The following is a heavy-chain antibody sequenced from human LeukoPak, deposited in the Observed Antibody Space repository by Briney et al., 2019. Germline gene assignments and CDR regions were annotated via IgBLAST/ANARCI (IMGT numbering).Heavy chain of an antibody. Sequence: GGSLRFSCAASGFTVSSYSMNWDRQAPGKGLEWVLSISSSSSYIYYAHSMKARFTISRDNTTNSVYLKMNSLSAEDTAVYYCARDRDSSGWIDYWGQGTLVTVSS. CDR2: ISSSSSYI. CDR3: ARDRDSSGWIDY. D-gene: IGHD6-19*01. CDR1: GFTVSSYS. J-gene: IGHJ4*02. V-gene: IGHV3-21*01.